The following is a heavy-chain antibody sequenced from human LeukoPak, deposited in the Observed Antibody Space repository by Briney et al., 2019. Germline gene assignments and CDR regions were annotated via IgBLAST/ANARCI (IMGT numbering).Heavy chain of an antibody. Sequence: GGSLRLSCAASGFTFSSYWMHWVRQVPGKGLVWVSRINPGGSSTAYADSVKGRFTISRDNAKNTLYLQMDSLRAEDTAIYYCARGNQADDYWGQGTMVTVSS. CDR1: GFTFSSYW. J-gene: IGHJ4*02. D-gene: IGHD1-14*01. CDR3: ARGNQADDY. V-gene: IGHV3-74*01. CDR2: INPGGSST.